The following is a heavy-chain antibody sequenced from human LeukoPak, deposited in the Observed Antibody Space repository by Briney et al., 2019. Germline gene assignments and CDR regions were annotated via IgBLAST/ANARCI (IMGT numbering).Heavy chain of an antibody. CDR1: GGSISSYY. V-gene: IGHV4-59*01. CDR3: ARDPGNSIAVAGFDY. J-gene: IGHJ4*02. Sequence: SETLSLTCTVSGGSISSYYWSWIRQPPGKGLEWIGYIYYSGSTNYNPSLKSRVTISVDTSKNQFSLKLSSVTAADTAVYYCARDPGNSIAVAGFDYWGQGTLVTVSS. CDR2: IYYSGST. D-gene: IGHD6-19*01.